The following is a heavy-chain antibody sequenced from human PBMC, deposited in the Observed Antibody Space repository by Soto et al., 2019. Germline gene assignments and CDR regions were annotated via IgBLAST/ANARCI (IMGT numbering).Heavy chain of an antibody. CDR1: GCTFTAYY. CDR3: AKGFCSGGSCFDAFDI. V-gene: IGHV1-2*02. Sequence: ASVKVSCKASGCTFTAYYMHGVRQAPGQGLEWMGWLNPNSGGANYAQKFQGRVTMTRDTSISTAYMELSRLRSDDTAVYYCAKGFCSGGSCFDAFDIWGQGTMVTVSS. D-gene: IGHD2-15*01. J-gene: IGHJ3*02. CDR2: LNPNSGGA.